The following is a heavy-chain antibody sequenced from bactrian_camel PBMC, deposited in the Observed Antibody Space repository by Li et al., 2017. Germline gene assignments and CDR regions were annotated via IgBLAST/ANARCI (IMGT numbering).Heavy chain of an antibody. CDR3: VRNLDSGFSD. V-gene: IGHV3S26*01. CDR1: GFTFSTYW. J-gene: IGHJ4*01. CDR2: INDGGDAT. Sequence: HVQLVESGGGLVQPGGSLRLSCAASGFTFSTYWMYWVRQAPGKGLEWVSTINDGGDATVYADSTKGRFTIFRDNAKNTVYLHMNSLKPEDMAVYYCVRNLDSGFSDWGQGTQVTVS. D-gene: IGHD2*01.